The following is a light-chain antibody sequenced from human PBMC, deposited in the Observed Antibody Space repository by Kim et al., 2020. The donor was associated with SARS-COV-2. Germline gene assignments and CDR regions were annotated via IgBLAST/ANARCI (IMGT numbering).Light chain of an antibody. CDR3: QQYNDWPLLT. J-gene: IGKJ4*01. CDR2: GAS. CDR1: QSVKNN. Sequence: SAGERVTRSCRASQSVKNNVAWYQQRPGQAPRLLIYGASTRATDISARFSGSGSGTEFTLTIRSLQSEDLAIYYCQQYNDWPLLTFGGGTKVDIK. V-gene: IGKV3-15*01.